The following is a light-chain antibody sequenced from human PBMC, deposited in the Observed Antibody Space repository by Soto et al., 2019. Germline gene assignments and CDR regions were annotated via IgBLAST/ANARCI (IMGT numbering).Light chain of an antibody. Sequence: IQMIQSPSSLSASVGDRVTVTCRASQSITSYLNWYQQKPGKAPQLLIYAASSLQSGVPSRFSGSGSGTDVTLTISSLQPEDFATYFCQQSYTIPWTFGQGTKVEVK. CDR2: AAS. J-gene: IGKJ1*01. CDR1: QSITSY. V-gene: IGKV1-39*01. CDR3: QQSYTIPWT.